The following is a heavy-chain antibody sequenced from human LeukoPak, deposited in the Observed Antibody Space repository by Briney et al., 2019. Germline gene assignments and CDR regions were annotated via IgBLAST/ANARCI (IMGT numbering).Heavy chain of an antibody. CDR1: GGSFSGYY. D-gene: IGHD2-2*01. J-gene: IGHJ6*03. CDR3: ARVKVVPAAAKYYYMDV. Sequence: SETLSLTCAVYGGSFSGYYWGWIRQPPGKGLDWNGEINHSGSTNYNPSLKSRVTISVDTSKNQFSLKLSSVTAADTAVYYCARVKVVPAAAKYYYMDVWGKGTTVTVSS. CDR2: INHSGST. V-gene: IGHV4-34*01.